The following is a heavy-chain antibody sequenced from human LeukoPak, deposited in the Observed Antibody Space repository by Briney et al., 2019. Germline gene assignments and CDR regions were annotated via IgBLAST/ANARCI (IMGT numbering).Heavy chain of an antibody. CDR3: ARDSREGYYYDSSGYSPLDAFDI. CDR2: INPSGGST. V-gene: IGHV1-46*01. CDR1: GYTFISYY. Sequence: ASVKVSCKASGYTFISYYIHWVRQAPGQGLEWMGIINPSGGSTSYAQKFQGRVTMTSDISTSTVYMELSSLRSEDTAVYYCARDSREGYYYDSSGYSPLDAFDIWGQGTMVTVSS. J-gene: IGHJ3*02. D-gene: IGHD3-22*01.